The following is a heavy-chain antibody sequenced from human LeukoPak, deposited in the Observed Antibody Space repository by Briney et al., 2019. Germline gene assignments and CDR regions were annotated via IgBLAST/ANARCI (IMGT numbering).Heavy chain of an antibody. V-gene: IGHV3-30*04. CDR2: ISYDGSNK. Sequence: GRSLRLSCAASGFTFSSYAMHRVRQAPGKGLEWVAVISYDGSNKYYADSVKGRFTISRDNSKNTLYLQRNSLRAEDTAVYYCARESSGWYDDAFDIWGQGTMFTVSS. D-gene: IGHD6-19*01. CDR3: ARESSGWYDDAFDI. J-gene: IGHJ3*02. CDR1: GFTFSSYA.